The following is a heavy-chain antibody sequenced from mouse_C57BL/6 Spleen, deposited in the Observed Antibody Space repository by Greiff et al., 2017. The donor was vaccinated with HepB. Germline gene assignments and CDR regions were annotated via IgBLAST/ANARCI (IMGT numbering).Heavy chain of an antibody. V-gene: IGHV1-52*01. D-gene: IGHD1-1*01. CDR1: GYTFTSYW. CDR2: IDPSDSET. Sequence: QVQLQQPGAELVRPGSSVKLSCKASGYTFTSYWMHWVKQRPIQGLEWIGNIDPSDSETHYNQKFKDKATLTVDKSSSTAYMQLSSLTSEDSAVYYCARGEMDYSAWFAYWGQGTLVTVSA. J-gene: IGHJ3*01. CDR3: ARGEMDYSAWFAY.